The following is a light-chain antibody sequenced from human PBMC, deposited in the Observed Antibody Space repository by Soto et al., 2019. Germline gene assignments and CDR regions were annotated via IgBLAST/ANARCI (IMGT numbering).Light chain of an antibody. J-gene: IGKJ1*01. CDR2: KAS. Sequence: DIQMTQSPSTLSGSVGDRATITCRASQTISSWLAWYQQKPGKAPKLLIYKASTLKSGVPSRFSGSGSGTEFTLTISSLQPDDFATYYCQHYNSYSEAFGLGTKVELK. V-gene: IGKV1-5*03. CDR3: QHYNSYSEA. CDR1: QTISSW.